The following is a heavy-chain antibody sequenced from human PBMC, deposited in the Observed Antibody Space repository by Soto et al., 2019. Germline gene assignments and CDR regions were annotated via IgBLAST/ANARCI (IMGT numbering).Heavy chain of an antibody. CDR2: IYYSGST. Sequence: SETLSLTCTVSGGSIGSYYWSWIRQPPGEGLEWIGYIYYSGSTDYNPSLKSRVTTSVDTSKNQFSLKLSSVTAADTAVYYCARSGGGIYYGMDVWGQGTTVTVSS. CDR3: ARSGGGIYYGMDV. J-gene: IGHJ6*02. CDR1: GGSIGSYY. D-gene: IGHD2-15*01. V-gene: IGHV4-59*01.